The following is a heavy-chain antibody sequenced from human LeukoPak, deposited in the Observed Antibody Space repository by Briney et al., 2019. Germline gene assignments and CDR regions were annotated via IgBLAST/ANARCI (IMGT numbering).Heavy chain of an antibody. J-gene: IGHJ4*02. CDR3: AKQGCSSTSCYSESDYLDY. Sequence: GGSLRLSCAASGFTFDDYAMHWVRQAPGKGLEWVSGISWNSGSIGYADSVKGRFTISRDNAKNSLYLQMNSLRAEGTALYYCAKQGCSSTSCYSESDYLDYWGQGTLVTVSS. V-gene: IGHV3-9*01. D-gene: IGHD2-2*01. CDR2: ISWNSGSI. CDR1: GFTFDDYA.